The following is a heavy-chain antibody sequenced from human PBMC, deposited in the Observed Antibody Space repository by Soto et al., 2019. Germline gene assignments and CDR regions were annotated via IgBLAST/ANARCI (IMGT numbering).Heavy chain of an antibody. CDR1: GGSISSYY. J-gene: IGHJ5*02. CDR2: IYYSGST. Sequence: SETLSLTCTVSGGSISSYYWSWIRQPPGKGLEWIGYIYYSGSTNYNPSLKSRVTISVDTSKNQFSLKLSSVTAADTAVYYCASFYDSSGHNWFDPWGQGTLVTVSS. D-gene: IGHD3-22*01. V-gene: IGHV4-59*01. CDR3: ASFYDSSGHNWFDP.